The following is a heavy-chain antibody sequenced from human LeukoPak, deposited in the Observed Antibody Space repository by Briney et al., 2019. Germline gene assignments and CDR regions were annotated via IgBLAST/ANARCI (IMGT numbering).Heavy chain of an antibody. CDR3: AREGLNGGYSYGVVSNWFDP. V-gene: IGHV3-30*04. J-gene: IGHJ5*02. CDR2: ISYDGSNK. Sequence: GGSLRLSCAASGFTFSSYAMHWVRQAPGKGLEWVAVISYDGSNKYYADSVKGRFTISRDNSKNTLYLQMNSLRAEDTAVYYCAREGLNGGYSYGVVSNWFDPWGQGTLVTVSS. D-gene: IGHD5-18*01. CDR1: GFTFSSYA.